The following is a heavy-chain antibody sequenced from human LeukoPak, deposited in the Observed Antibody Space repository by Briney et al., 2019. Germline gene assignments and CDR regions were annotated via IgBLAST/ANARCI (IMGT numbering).Heavy chain of an antibody. D-gene: IGHD2-15*01. Sequence: KPSETLSLTCTVSGGSISSYYWSWIRQPPGKGLEWIGYIYYSGSTNYNPSLKSRVTISVDTSKNQFSLKLSSVTAADTAVYYCARGVTPDYWGQGTLVTVSS. V-gene: IGHV4-59*01. J-gene: IGHJ4*02. CDR2: IYYSGST. CDR3: ARGVTPDY. CDR1: GGSISSYY.